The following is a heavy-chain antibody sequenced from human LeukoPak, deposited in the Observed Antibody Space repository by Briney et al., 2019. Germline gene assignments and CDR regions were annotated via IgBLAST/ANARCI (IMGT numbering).Heavy chain of an antibody. CDR2: ISGSGGST. J-gene: IGHJ4*02. D-gene: IGHD2-21*01. CDR3: AKFLPTHIVVANYYFDY. Sequence: GGSLRLSCAASGFTFSSYAMSWVRQAPGKGLEWVSGISGSGGSTYYADSVKGRFTISRDNSKNTLYLQMNRLRAEDTAVYYCAKFLPTHIVVANYYFDYWGQGTLVTVSS. CDR1: GFTFSSYA. V-gene: IGHV3-23*01.